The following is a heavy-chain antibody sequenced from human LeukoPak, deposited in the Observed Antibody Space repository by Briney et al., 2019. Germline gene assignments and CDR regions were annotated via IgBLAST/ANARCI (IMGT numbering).Heavy chain of an antibody. Sequence: GGSLRLSCAASGFTFSSYSMNWVRQAPGKGLEWLSYISSSGSTIYYADSVKGRFTISRDNAKNSLYLQMNSLRAEDTAVYYCARDLAAPGEDWGQGTLVTVSS. J-gene: IGHJ4*02. D-gene: IGHD7-27*01. V-gene: IGHV3-48*04. CDR1: GFTFSSYS. CDR2: ISSSGSTI. CDR3: ARDLAAPGED.